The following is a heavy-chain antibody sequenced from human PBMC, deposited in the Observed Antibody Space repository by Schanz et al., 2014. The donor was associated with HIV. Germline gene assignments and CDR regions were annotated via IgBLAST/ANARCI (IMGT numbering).Heavy chain of an antibody. CDR1: GFTFDDYA. Sequence: EVQLVESGGGLVQPGRSLRLSCAASGFTFDDYAMHWVRQAPGKGLEWVSGISWSSGSVDYADSVKGRFTISRDNSKNTLYLHMNRLRAEDTAVYYCAKDKSFYDFWTGSSYYYFDNWGQGTLVTVSS. V-gene: IGHV3-9*01. CDR3: AKDKSFYDFWTGSSYYYFDN. D-gene: IGHD3-3*01. CDR2: ISWSSGSV. J-gene: IGHJ4*02.